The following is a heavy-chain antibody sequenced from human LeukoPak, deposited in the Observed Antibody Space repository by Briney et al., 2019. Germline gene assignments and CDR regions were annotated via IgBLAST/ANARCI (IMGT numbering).Heavy chain of an antibody. V-gene: IGHV4-30-2*01. CDR1: GGSISSGGYS. J-gene: IGHJ4*02. CDR3: ARGAQSYYFDY. CDR2: IYHSGST. Sequence: SETLSLTCAVSGGSISSGGYSWSWIRQPPGKGLEWVGYIYHSGSTYYNPSLKSRVTISVDRSKNQFSLKLSSVTAADTAVYYCARGAQSYYFDYWGQGTLVTVSS.